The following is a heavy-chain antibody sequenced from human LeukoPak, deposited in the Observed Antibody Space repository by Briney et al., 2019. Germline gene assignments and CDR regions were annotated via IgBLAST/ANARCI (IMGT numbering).Heavy chain of an antibody. D-gene: IGHD6-13*01. Sequence: PGGSLRLSCAASGFTFTSYAMHWVRQAPGKGLQYVSAISSNGGGTYYANSVKGRFTISRDDSKNTAYLQMNSLKTEDTAVYYCTRLLGAADTTWGQGTLVTVSS. CDR3: TRLLGAADTT. CDR1: GFTFTSYA. V-gene: IGHV3-64*01. J-gene: IGHJ5*02. CDR2: ISSNGGGT.